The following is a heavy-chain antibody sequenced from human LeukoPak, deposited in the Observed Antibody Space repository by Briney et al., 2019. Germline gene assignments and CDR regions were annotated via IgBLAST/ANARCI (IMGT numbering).Heavy chain of an antibody. V-gene: IGHV1-2*02. CDR2: INPNSGDT. D-gene: IGHD6-19*01. Sequence: ASVKVSCEASGYTFTGYYIHWVRQAPGQGLEWMGWINPNSGDTNYAQKFQGRVTMTRDTSISTAYMDLSRLRSDDTAVYYCARGGEMSSGWFHRCDHWGQGTLVTVSS. J-gene: IGHJ4*02. CDR1: GYTFTGYY. CDR3: ARGGEMSSGWFHRCDH.